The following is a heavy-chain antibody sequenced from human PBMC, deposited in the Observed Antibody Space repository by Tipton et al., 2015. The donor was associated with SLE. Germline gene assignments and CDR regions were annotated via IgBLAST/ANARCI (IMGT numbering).Heavy chain of an antibody. CDR2: INHSGST. CDR3: ARGRQDKYFDY. D-gene: IGHD2-15*01. J-gene: IGHJ4*02. Sequence: TLSLTCAVYGGSFSGYYWSWIRQPPGKGQEWLGEINHSGSTNYNPSLKSRVTISVDTSKNQFSLKLSAVTAADTAVYYCARGRQDKYFDYWGQGTLVTVSS. V-gene: IGHV4-34*01. CDR1: GGSFSGYY.